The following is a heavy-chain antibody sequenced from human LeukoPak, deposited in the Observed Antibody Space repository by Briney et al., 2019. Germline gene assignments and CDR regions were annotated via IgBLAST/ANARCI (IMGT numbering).Heavy chain of an antibody. J-gene: IGHJ6*03. Sequence: ASVKVSCKASGYTFTSYGISWVRQAPGQGLEWMGWISAFNGYTDYPQNFQGRVTLTTDTSTSTAYMELRSLRSDDTAVYYCARDTYTTVTAMDVWGKGTTVTVSS. D-gene: IGHD4-17*01. CDR1: GYTFTSYG. V-gene: IGHV1-18*01. CDR2: ISAFNGYT. CDR3: ARDTYTTVTAMDV.